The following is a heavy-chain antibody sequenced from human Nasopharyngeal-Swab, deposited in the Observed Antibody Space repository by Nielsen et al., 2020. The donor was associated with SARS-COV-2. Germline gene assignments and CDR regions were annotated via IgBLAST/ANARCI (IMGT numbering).Heavy chain of an antibody. V-gene: IGHV3-48*04. J-gene: IGHJ6*02. CDR2: ISSSSSTI. D-gene: IGHD4-17*01. CDR1: GFTFSSYS. CDR3: ASDPGLTPVTTIYYGMDV. Sequence: GGSLRLSCAASGFTFSSYSMNWVRQAPGKGLEWVSYISSSSSTIYYADSVKGRFTISRDNAKNSLYLQMNSLRAEDTAVYYCASDPGLTPVTTIYYGMDVWGQGTTVTVSS.